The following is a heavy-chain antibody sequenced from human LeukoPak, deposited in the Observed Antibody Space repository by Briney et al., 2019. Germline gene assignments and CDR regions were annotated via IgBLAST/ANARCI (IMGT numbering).Heavy chain of an antibody. Sequence: ETLSLTCTVSGGSISSSSYYWGWVRQAPGKGLEWVSSISSSSSYIYYADSVKGRFTISRDNAKNSLYLQMNSLRAEDTAAYYCARARGYSYVYYFDYWGQGTLVTVSS. J-gene: IGHJ4*02. CDR3: ARARGYSYVYYFDY. CDR1: GGSISSSSYY. D-gene: IGHD5-18*01. V-gene: IGHV3-21*01. CDR2: ISSSSSYI.